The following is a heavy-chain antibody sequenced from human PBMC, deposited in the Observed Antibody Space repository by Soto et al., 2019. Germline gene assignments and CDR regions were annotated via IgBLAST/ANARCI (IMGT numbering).Heavy chain of an antibody. V-gene: IGHV3-53*01. D-gene: IGHD6-19*01. Sequence: EVQLVQSGGCLIQPGGSLRLSCAASGFTVNSNYMPWVRKPPGKGLEGVSIIYSAGSTYYADSVNGRFTISRDNWKNTLYLQMNSLRVDDTAVYYCTRGSGAYGMDVWGQGTTVTVSS. CDR2: IYSAGST. J-gene: IGHJ6*02. CDR1: GFTVNSNY. CDR3: TRGSGAYGMDV.